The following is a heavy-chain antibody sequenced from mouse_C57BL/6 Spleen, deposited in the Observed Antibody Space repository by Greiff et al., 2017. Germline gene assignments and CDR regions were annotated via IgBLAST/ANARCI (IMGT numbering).Heavy chain of an antibody. CDR1: GYTFTSYW. CDR3: ARGTGHRIYYFDY. V-gene: IGHV1-50*01. CDR2: IDPSDSYT. D-gene: IGHD3-1*01. J-gene: IGHJ2*01. Sequence: QVQLQQPGAELVKPGASVKLSCKASGYTFTSYWMQWVKQRPGQGLEWIGEIDPSDSYTNYNQKFKGKATLTVDPSASTAYMQLSSLTSEDSAVYYCARGTGHRIYYFDYWGQGTTLTVSS.